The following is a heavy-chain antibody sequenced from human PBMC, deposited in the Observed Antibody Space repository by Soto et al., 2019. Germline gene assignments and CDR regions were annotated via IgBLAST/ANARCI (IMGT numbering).Heavy chain of an antibody. CDR3: ARATVTTFYYYYGMDA. Sequence: SETLSLTCAVYGGSVSGYYWSWIRQPPGKGLEWIGEINHSGSTNYNPSLKSRVTISVDTSKNQFSLKLSSVTAADTAVYYCARATVTTFYYYYGMDAWGQGATVTVSS. J-gene: IGHJ6*02. V-gene: IGHV4-34*01. D-gene: IGHD4-4*01. CDR1: GGSVSGYY. CDR2: INHSGST.